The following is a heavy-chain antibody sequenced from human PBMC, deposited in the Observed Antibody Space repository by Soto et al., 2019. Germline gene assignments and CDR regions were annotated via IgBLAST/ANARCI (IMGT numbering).Heavy chain of an antibody. J-gene: IGHJ6*02. V-gene: IGHV1-18*01. CDR3: ARMGDGPDSYYGLDV. CDR1: GYSFTRYG. D-gene: IGHD3-16*01. CDR2: ISGYNANT. Sequence: QVQLVQSGAEVKKPGASVKVSCKASGYSFTRYGISWVRQAPGQGLEWMGWISGYNANTNYPENLQGRVTMTTDTSTSTAYMEVRNLISDDTAVYYCARMGDGPDSYYGLDVWGQGTTVTVSS.